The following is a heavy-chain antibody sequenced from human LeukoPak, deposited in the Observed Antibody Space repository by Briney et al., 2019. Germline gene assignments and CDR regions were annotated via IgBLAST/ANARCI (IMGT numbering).Heavy chain of an antibody. CDR1: GGTFSSYA. CDR2: IIPIFGTA. V-gene: IGHV1-69*01. D-gene: IGHD3-10*01. J-gene: IGHJ6*02. Sequence: SVKVSCKAPGGTFSSYAISWVRQAPGQGLEWMGGIIPIFGTANYAQKFQGRVTITADESTSTAYMELSSLRSEDTAVYYCVAMIRGVGYYYYYYGMDVWGQGTTVTVSS. CDR3: VAMIRGVGYYYYYYGMDV.